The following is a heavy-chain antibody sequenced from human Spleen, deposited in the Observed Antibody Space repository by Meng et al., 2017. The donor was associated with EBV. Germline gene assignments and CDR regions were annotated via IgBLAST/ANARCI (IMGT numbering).Heavy chain of an antibody. CDR1: GGSISSGNYY. Sequence: QGRRQESGPGLVKPSQTLSRTCDVSGGSISSGNYYWSWIRQPPGKGLEWIGYISNSGSTYYHPSLKSRVTISVDTSENQFSLKLSSVTAADTAVYFCARAEWSAPYYFDYWGQGTLVTVSS. D-gene: IGHD3-3*01. J-gene: IGHJ4*02. CDR2: ISNSGST. CDR3: ARAEWSAPYYFDY. V-gene: IGHV4-30-4*01.